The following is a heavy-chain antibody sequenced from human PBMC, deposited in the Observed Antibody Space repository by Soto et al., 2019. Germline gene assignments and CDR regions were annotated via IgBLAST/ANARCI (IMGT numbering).Heavy chain of an antibody. V-gene: IGHV3-21*01. D-gene: IGHD2-21*02. CDR2: ISSSSAYI. CDR3: ARALRDSWFDP. Sequence: RHACAASGFTFRSYSMNWVRQAPGRGLEWVSSISSSSAYIYYADSVKGRFTISRDNAKDSLYLQMNSLRAEDAAVYYCARALRDSWFDPWGHGTLVTVSS. J-gene: IGHJ5*02. CDR1: GFTFRSYS.